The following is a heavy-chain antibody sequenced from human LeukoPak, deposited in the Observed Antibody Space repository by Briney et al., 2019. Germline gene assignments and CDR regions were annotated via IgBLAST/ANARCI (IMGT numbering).Heavy chain of an antibody. CDR3: ATDGAGFDT. Sequence: GRSLRLSCAATGFTFNDYYMSWIRQDPGKGLEWLSYINIGGTNTHYADSVKGRFTISRDNAKKSLYLEMNNLRAEDTAVYYCATDGAGFDTWGQGVLVTVSS. CDR1: GFTFNDYY. J-gene: IGHJ5*02. CDR2: INIGGTNT. V-gene: IGHV3-11*01.